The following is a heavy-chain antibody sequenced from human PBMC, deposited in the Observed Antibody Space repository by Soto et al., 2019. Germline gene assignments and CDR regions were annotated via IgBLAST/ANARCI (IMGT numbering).Heavy chain of an antibody. CDR2: INPNSGGT. Sequence: VSVKVSCKASGYTFTGYLMRCVSQTPGQGLEWMGWINPNSGGTNYAQKFQGWVTMTRDTSISTAYMELSRLRSDDTAVYYCARVIIAAAGTGYGMDVWGQGTTVTVSS. D-gene: IGHD6-13*01. CDR3: ARVIIAAAGTGYGMDV. V-gene: IGHV1-2*04. J-gene: IGHJ6*02. CDR1: GYTFTGYL.